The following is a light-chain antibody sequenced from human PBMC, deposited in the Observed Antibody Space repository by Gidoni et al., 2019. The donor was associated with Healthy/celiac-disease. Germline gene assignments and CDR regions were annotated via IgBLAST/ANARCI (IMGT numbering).Light chain of an antibody. J-gene: IGKJ1*01. V-gene: IGKV1-39*01. CDR1: QSISSY. CDR2: AAS. Sequence: DIQMTQSPSSLSASVGDRVTITCRASQSISSYLNCYQQNPGKATKLLIYAASSLQSGVPSLFSGSGSGTDFTLTISILQPEEFATYYCQQSYSTPPTFXXXTKVEIK. CDR3: QQSYSTPPT.